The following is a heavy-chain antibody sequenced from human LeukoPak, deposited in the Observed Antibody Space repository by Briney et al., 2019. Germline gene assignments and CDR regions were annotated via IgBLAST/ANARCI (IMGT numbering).Heavy chain of an antibody. CDR2: IKQDGSEK. J-gene: IGHJ6*03. V-gene: IGHV3-7*01. Sequence: GSLRLSCAASGFTFSSYWMSWVRQAPGKGLEWVANIKQDGSEKYYVDSVKGRFTISRDNAKNSLYLQMNSLRAEDTAVYYCARDRSLGYCSSTSCNKGQYYYYYMDVWGKGTTVTVSS. CDR3: ARDRSLGYCSSTSCNKGQYYYYYMDV. D-gene: IGHD2-2*02. CDR1: GFTFSSYW.